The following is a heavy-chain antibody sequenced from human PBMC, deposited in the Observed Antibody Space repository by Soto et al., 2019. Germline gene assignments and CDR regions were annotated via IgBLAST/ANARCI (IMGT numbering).Heavy chain of an antibody. CDR2: INPDGSST. CDR3: ASSFGDTGY. V-gene: IGHV3-74*01. J-gene: IGHJ4*02. CDR1: GLTFSRYW. Sequence: EVPLVESGGGLVQPGGSLRLSCAASGLTFSRYWMHWVRQAPGKGLVWVSHINPDGSSTSHAESVKGRFTISRDNAKNTLYLQMNGLRVDDTAVYYCASSFGDTGYWGQGTLVTVSS. D-gene: IGHD4-17*01.